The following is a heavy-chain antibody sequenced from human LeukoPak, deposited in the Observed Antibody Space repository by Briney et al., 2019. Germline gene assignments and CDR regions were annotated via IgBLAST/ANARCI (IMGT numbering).Heavy chain of an antibody. CDR3: ARGRYYDSSGYYYALHYFDY. V-gene: IGHV4-34*01. Sequence: SETLSFTCAVYGGSFSGYYWSWIRQPPGKGLEWIGEINHSGSTNYNPSLKSRVTISVDTSKNQFSLKLSSVTAADTAVYYCARGRYYDSSGYYYALHYFDYWGQGTLVTVSS. J-gene: IGHJ4*02. D-gene: IGHD3-22*01. CDR2: INHSGST. CDR1: GGSFSGYY.